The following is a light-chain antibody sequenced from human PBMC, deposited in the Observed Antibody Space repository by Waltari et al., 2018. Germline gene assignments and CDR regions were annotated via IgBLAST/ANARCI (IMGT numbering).Light chain of an antibody. CDR2: RDN. CDR1: RLGAKY. V-gene: IGLV3-1*01. CDR3: QAWDSSTVV. Sequence: SSELTQPPSVSVSPGQTATITCSGDRLGAKYASWYQQKPGQSPVLVIYRDNTRPSGIPERFSGSNSGNTATLTISGTQAMDEADYYCQAWDSSTVVFGGGTKLTVL. J-gene: IGLJ2*01.